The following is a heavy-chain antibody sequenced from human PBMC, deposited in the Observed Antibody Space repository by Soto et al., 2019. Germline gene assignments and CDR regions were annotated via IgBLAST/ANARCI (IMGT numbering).Heavy chain of an antibody. CDR1: SGSISSSNW. V-gene: IGHV4-4*02. J-gene: IGHJ3*02. CDR3: ARAVSEWLASKAFDI. Sequence: QVQLQESGPGLVKPSGTLSLTCAVSSGSISSSNWWSWVRQPPGKGLEWIGEFYHSGSPNYNPALKSRVTMSVDKSKNQFPLKLSSVTAADTAVYYCARAVSEWLASKAFDIWGQGKMVTVSS. CDR2: FYHSGSP. D-gene: IGHD6-19*01.